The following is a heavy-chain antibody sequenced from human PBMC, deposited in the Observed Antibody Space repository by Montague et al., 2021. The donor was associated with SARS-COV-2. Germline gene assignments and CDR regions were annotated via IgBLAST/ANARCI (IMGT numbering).Heavy chain of an antibody. D-gene: IGHD1-26*01. CDR3: ARLWDTVYYYYGMDV. CDR2: IHYSGST. J-gene: IGHJ6*02. V-gene: IGHV4-39*01. CDR1: GGSISSSSYY. Sequence: SETLSLTCAVSGGSISSSSYYWGWIRQPPGKGLEWIGSIHYSGSTYYNPSLKSRVSISVDTSKNQFSLKLSSVTAADTAVYYCARLWDTVYYYYGMDVWGQGTLATVSS.